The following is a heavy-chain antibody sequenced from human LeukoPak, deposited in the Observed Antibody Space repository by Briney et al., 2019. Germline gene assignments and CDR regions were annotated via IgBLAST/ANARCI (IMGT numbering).Heavy chain of an antibody. D-gene: IGHD6-6*01. Sequence: PGGSLRLSCAASGFPFSTYAKHWVRQAPDKGLEWVAFISYDGSNKYYADSVKGRFTISRDNSKNTLYLQMNSLRPEDTAVYYCARAEYTTSPRIDYWGQGTLVTVSS. V-gene: IGHV3-30-3*01. CDR3: ARAEYTTSPRIDY. CDR1: GFPFSTYA. J-gene: IGHJ4*02. CDR2: ISYDGSNK.